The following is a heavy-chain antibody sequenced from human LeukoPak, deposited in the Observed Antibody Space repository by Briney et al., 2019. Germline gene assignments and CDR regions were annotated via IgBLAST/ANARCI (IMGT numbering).Heavy chain of an antibody. D-gene: IGHD3-22*01. V-gene: IGHV3-23*01. CDR3: AKDSYDSSGSRYDY. CDR2: ISDRGDRT. Sequence: GGSLRLSCAASGFTFSDYAMSWVRQAPGKGLEWVLAISDRGDRTWDADSVKGRVTISRDNYKNTLFLQMNSLRAEDTAIYYCAKDSYDSSGSRYDYWGQGTLVTVSS. CDR1: GFTFSDYA. J-gene: IGHJ4*02.